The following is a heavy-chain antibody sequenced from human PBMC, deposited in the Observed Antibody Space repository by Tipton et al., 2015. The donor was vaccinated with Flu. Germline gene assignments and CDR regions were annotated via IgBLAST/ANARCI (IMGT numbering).Heavy chain of an antibody. V-gene: IGHV4-4*07. CDR2: LHTSWGS. CDR1: GDSMSSYY. D-gene: IGHD3-10*01. J-gene: IGHJ4*02. Sequence: TLSLTCTVSGDSMSSYYWSWVRQPAGKGLEWIGRLHTSWGSTYNSSLKSRVTMSFDTSKNQFSLQLNSVTAEDTAVYYCARSPSYSGSGIYPYYFDDWGQGTLVTVSS. CDR3: ARSPSYSGSGIYPYYFDD.